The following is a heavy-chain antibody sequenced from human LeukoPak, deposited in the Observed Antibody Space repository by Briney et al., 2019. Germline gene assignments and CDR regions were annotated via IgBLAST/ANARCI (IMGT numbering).Heavy chain of an antibody. CDR3: ARRTPGGHYDNSGYFYFDY. CDR1: GFTFSSYA. Sequence: PGGSLRLSCAASGFTFSSYAMSWVRQAPGKGLEWVSAISGSGGSTYYADSVKGRFTISRDNSKNTLSLQMNSLRAEDMAVYFCARRTPGGHYDNSGYFYFDYWGQGTLVTVSS. CDR2: ISGSGGST. J-gene: IGHJ4*02. V-gene: IGHV3-23*01. D-gene: IGHD3-22*01.